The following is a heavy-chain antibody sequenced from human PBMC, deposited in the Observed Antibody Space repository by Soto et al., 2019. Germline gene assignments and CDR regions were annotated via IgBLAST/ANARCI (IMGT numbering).Heavy chain of an antibody. CDR3: ARERCYDGTCYSASDS. CDR1: GFTFSTYN. Sequence: GSLSLSCAASGFTFSTYNMYWVRQAPGKGPEWIAYISTTSFTIYYADSVKGRFTISRDNDRNSLYLEMNSMRDEDTAVYYCARERCYDGTCYSASDSWGQGTLVTVSS. V-gene: IGHV3-48*02. CDR2: ISTTSFTI. D-gene: IGHD2-15*01. J-gene: IGHJ5*01.